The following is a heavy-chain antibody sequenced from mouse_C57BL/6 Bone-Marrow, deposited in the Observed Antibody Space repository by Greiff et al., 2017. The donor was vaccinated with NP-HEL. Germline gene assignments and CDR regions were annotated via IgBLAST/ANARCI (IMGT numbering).Heavy chain of an antibody. CDR2: ILPGSGST. CDR3: ARGGVYYGSSYWYFDV. CDR1: GYTFTGYW. D-gene: IGHD1-1*01. Sequence: QVQLQQPGAELMKPGASVKLSCKATGYTFTGYWIEWVKQRPGHGLEWIGEILPGSGSTNYNEKFKGKATFTADTSSNTAYMQLSSLTTEDSAIYYCARGGVYYGSSYWYFDVWGTGTTVTVSS. V-gene: IGHV1-9*01. J-gene: IGHJ1*03.